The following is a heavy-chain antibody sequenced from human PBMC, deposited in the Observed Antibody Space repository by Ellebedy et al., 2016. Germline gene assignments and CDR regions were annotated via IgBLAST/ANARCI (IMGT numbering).Heavy chain of an antibody. V-gene: IGHV4-34*01. CDR1: DGSFSGVY. J-gene: IGHJ4*02. Sequence: SETLSLTCGVYDGSFSGVYWTWIRQPPGKGLEWIGEITHSGRTNYNASIKSRVTISGDQFSLQLRSVTAADTAVYYCARDYMKWGQGTLVSVSS. CDR2: ITHSGRT. D-gene: IGHD3-10*01. CDR3: ARDYMK.